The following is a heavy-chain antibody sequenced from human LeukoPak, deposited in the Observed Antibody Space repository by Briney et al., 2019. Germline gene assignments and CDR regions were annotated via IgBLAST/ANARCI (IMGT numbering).Heavy chain of an antibody. CDR1: GYTFTSYD. J-gene: IGHJ4*02. D-gene: IGHD2-21*01. Sequence: ASVKVSCKASGYTFTSYDMDWVRQAPGQGLEWVGWMNPDSGHTDYAQKFQGRVTMTRDTSISTAYMELTSLTSEDTAVYYCARVWGSIDYWGQGNLVTVSS. CDR2: MNPDSGHT. V-gene: IGHV1-8*01. CDR3: ARVWGSIDY.